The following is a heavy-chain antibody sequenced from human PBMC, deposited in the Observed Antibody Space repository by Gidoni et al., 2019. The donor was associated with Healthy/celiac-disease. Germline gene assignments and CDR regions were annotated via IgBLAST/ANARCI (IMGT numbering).Heavy chain of an antibody. J-gene: IGHJ4*02. CDR2: INHSGRT. CDR3: ARGDCSGGSCYSSASGY. D-gene: IGHD2-15*01. Sequence: QVQLQQWGAGLLKPSETLSLTCAVYGGSFSGYYCSWIRQPPGKGQEWIGEINHSGRTTYNPSLKRRVPISVDTSKTQFSLKLSSVTAADTALYYCARGDCSGGSCYSSASGYWGQGTLVTVSS. V-gene: IGHV4-34*01. CDR1: GGSFSGYY.